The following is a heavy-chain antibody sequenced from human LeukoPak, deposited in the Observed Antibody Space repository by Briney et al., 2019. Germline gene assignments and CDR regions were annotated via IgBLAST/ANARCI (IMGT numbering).Heavy chain of an antibody. Sequence: SETLSLTCTVSGGSISSYYWSWIRQPPGKGLEWIGYIYYSGSTNYNPSLKSRVTISVDTSKNQFSLKLSSVTAADTAVYYCARAWKVERRGWYFDLRGRGTLVTVSS. D-gene: IGHD1-1*01. V-gene: IGHV4-59*08. J-gene: IGHJ2*01. CDR1: GGSISSYY. CDR2: IYYSGST. CDR3: ARAWKVERRGWYFDL.